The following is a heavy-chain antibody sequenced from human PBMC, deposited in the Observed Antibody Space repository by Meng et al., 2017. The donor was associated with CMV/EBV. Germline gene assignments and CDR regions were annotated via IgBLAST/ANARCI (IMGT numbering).Heavy chain of an antibody. D-gene: IGHD3-3*01. CDR1: SYA. J-gene: IGHJ5*02. CDR2: VLPVLGIA. Sequence: SYALSWVRQAPGRGLEWMGRVLPVLGIATYAQKFQGRVTITADKSTSTAYMELSSLRSEDTAVYYCARDQRVLRFLGWLTGGWFDPWGQGTLVTVSS. CDR3: ARDQRVLRFLGWLTGGWFDP. V-gene: IGHV1-69*04.